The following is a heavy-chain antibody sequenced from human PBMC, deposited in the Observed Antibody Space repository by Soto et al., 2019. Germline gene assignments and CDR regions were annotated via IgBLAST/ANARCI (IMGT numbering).Heavy chain of an antibody. D-gene: IGHD6-13*01. CDR2: IYPGDHET. Sequence: PGESLKISCKASGYSFTTYWISWVRQMPGKGLEWMGIIYPGDHETRYSPSFHGKVTISADRSINTAYLQWNSLEASDTAFYFCARSPRSSPYFDYWGQGALVTVSS. J-gene: IGHJ4*02. CDR1: GYSFTTYW. V-gene: IGHV5-51*01. CDR3: ARSPRSSPYFDY.